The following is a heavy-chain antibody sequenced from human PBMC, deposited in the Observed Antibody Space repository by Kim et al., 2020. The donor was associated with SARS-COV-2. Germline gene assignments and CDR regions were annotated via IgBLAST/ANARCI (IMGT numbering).Heavy chain of an antibody. CDR1: GYTFTSYD. J-gene: IGHJ5*02. V-gene: IGHV1-8*01. CDR2: MNPNSGNT. D-gene: IGHD3-10*01. Sequence: ASVKVSCKASGYTFTSYDINWVRQATGQGLEWMGWMNPNSGNTGYAQKFQGRVTMTRNTSISTAYMELSSLRSEDTAVYYCARGCNLLLWFGEFNWFDPWGQGTLVTVSS. CDR3: ARGCNLLLWFGEFNWFDP.